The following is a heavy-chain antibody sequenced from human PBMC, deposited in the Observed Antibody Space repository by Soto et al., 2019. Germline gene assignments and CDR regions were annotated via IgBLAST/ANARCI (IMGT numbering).Heavy chain of an antibody. J-gene: IGHJ4*02. CDR3: ARLGMVGTVSYFDY. CDR2: ISGSGGST. V-gene: IGHV3-23*01. CDR1: GFTFSSYA. D-gene: IGHD5-18*01. Sequence: PGGSLRLSCAASGFTFSSYAMSWVRQAPGKGLEWVSAISGSGGSTYYADSVKGRFTISRDNSKNTLYLQMNSLRAEDTAVYYCARLGMVGTVSYFDYWGQGTLVTVSS.